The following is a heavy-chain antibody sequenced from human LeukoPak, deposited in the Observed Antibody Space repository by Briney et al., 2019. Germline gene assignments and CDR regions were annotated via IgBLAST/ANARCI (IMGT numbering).Heavy chain of an antibody. Sequence: SETLSLTCTVSGDSINSHSYYWGWIRQPPGKGLEWIGSVYYDGTSYSNPSLKSRVAVFVDTSRDQFSLKLSSVTAADTAVYYCARGPGVVPAAMYNYWGQGTLVTVSS. CDR2: VYYDGTS. V-gene: IGHV4-39*07. CDR3: ARGPGVVPAAMYNY. D-gene: IGHD2-2*01. CDR1: GDSINSHSYY. J-gene: IGHJ4*02.